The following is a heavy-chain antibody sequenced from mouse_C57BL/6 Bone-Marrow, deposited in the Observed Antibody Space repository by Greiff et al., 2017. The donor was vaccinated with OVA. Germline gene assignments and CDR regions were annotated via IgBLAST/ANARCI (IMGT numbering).Heavy chain of an antibody. V-gene: IGHV1-5*01. CDR1: GNTFTSYW. Sequence: VQLQQSGTVLARPGASVKMSCKTSGNTFTSYWMHWVKQRPGQGLEWIGAIYPGNSDTSYNQKFKGKAKLTAVTSASTAYMELSSLTNEDSAVYYCTRDLLRYRYFDVWGTGTTVTVSS. CDR2: IYPGNSDT. CDR3: TRDLLRYRYFDV. J-gene: IGHJ1*03. D-gene: IGHD1-1*01.